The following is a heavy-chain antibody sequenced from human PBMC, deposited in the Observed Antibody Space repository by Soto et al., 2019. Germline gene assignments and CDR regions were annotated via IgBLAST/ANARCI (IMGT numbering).Heavy chain of an antibody. CDR2: IIPIFGTA. Sequence: SVKVSCKASGNTFTSYAISWVRQAPGQGLEWMGGIIPIFGTANYAQKFQGRVTITADESTSTAYMELSSLRSEDTAVYYCARGAGITSQNLATYNFDYWGQGTLVTVSS. J-gene: IGHJ4*02. D-gene: IGHD3-10*01. V-gene: IGHV1-69*13. CDR1: GNTFTSYA. CDR3: ARGAGITSQNLATYNFDY.